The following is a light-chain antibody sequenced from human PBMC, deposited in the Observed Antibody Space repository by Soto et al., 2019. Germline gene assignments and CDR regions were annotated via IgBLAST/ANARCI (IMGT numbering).Light chain of an antibody. CDR3: CSYAGRYSLM. V-gene: IGLV2-11*01. J-gene: IGLJ3*02. CDR2: DVT. CDR1: SSDVGGYNY. Sequence: QSALTQPRSVSGSPGQSVTISCTGTSSDVGGYNYVSWYQQHPGKVPKVIIYDVTKRPSGVPDRFSGSKSGNTASLTISGLQADDEADYYCCSYAGRYSLMFGGGTKLTVL.